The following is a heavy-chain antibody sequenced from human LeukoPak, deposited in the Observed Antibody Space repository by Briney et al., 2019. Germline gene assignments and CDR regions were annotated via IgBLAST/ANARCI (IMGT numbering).Heavy chain of an antibody. V-gene: IGHV1-2*02. CDR3: ARKFVDPNGMDV. D-gene: IGHD3-10*01. Sequence: ASVKVSCKASGYTSTGYYMHWVRQAPGQGLEWMGWINPNSGGTNYAQKFQGRVTMTRDTSISTAYMELSRLRSDDTAVYYCARKFVDPNGMDVWGQGTTVTVSS. CDR1: GYTSTGYY. CDR2: INPNSGGT. J-gene: IGHJ6*02.